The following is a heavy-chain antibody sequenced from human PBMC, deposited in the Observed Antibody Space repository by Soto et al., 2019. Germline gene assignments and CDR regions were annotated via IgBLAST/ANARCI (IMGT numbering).Heavy chain of an antibody. D-gene: IGHD3-22*01. J-gene: IGHJ4*02. CDR2: ISNDGSNK. Sequence: QVLLVETGGGVVQPGRSLRLSCAASGFTLSSYGMHWVRQAPGKGLEWVAVISNDGSNKYYADSVKGRFTISRDNSKTTLYLQMNSLRAEDTAMYYCAKDYYYDSSGWVDWGQGTLVTVSS. CDR3: AKDYYYDSSGWVD. V-gene: IGHV3-30*18. CDR1: GFTLSSYG.